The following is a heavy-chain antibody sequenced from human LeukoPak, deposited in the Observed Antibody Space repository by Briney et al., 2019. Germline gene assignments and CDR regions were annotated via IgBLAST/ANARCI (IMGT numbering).Heavy chain of an antibody. CDR1: GFTFSRYN. V-gene: IGHV3-48*03. J-gene: IGHJ6*04. CDR2: ISSSGSNI. D-gene: IGHD3-10*02. CDR3: AELGITMIGGV. Sequence: PGGSLRLSCAASGFTFSRYNLNWVRQAPGKGLDWVSYISSSGSNIYYADSVKGRFTISRDNAKNSLYLQMNSLRAEDTAVYYCAELGITMIGGVWGKGTTVTISS.